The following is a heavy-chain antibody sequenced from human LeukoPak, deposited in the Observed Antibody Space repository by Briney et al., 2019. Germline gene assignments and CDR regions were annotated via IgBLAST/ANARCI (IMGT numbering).Heavy chain of an antibody. V-gene: IGHV3-23*01. CDR3: AKGSGWYV. Sequence: PVGSLRLSPAPSVFTFSSFAMTWVRQAPGKGLEWVSVINTGGGTTDYADPVKGRFTISRDNSKNTLYLQMNSLRAEDTAVYYCAKGSGWYVWGQGTLVTVSS. D-gene: IGHD6-19*01. CDR1: VFTFSSFA. J-gene: IGHJ4*02. CDR2: INTGGGTT.